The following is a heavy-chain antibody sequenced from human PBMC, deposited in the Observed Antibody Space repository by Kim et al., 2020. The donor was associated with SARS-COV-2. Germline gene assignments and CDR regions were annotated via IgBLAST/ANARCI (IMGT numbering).Heavy chain of an antibody. CDR1: GYMFSGSV. CDR3: TRYDWWSFDY. J-gene: IGHJ4*02. D-gene: IGHD2-15*01. CDR2: IRRKVDNYAT. Sequence: GGSLRLSCVASGYMFSGSVLHWVRQATGKGLEWVGRIRRKVDNYATVYAASLEGRFTISRDDSKNTAYLQMNSLKSEDTAVSYCTRYDWWSFDYWGQGTL. V-gene: IGHV3-73*01.